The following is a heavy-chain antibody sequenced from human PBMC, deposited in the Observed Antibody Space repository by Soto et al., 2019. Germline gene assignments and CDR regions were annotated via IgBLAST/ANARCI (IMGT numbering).Heavy chain of an antibody. V-gene: IGHV4-34*01. J-gene: IGHJ6*03. CDR2: INDSGNN. D-gene: IGHD3-10*01. Sequence: QVQLQQWGAGLLKPSETLSLTCAVYGGSFSGYQWSWIRQTPGKGLEWIGEINDSGNNNYNQCLKRRVSIFVDTAKKQISLKLSSVTAADAAVYYCARGLILWFGELSRRGGYYDYLDVWCKGTMVTVSS. CDR1: GGSFSGYQ. CDR3: ARGLILWFGELSRRGGYYDYLDV.